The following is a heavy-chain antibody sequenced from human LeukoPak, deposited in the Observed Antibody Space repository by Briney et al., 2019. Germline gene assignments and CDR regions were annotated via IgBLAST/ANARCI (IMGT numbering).Heavy chain of an antibody. CDR2: ISSSSSTI. Sequence: GGSLRLSCAASGFTFSSYSMNWVRQAPGKGLEWVSYISSSSSTIYYADSVKGRFTTSRDNAKNSLYLQMNSLRAEDTAVYYCASLTIFLAGNTGFDYWGQGTLVTVSS. J-gene: IGHJ4*02. CDR1: GFTFSSYS. V-gene: IGHV3-48*04. D-gene: IGHD3-9*01. CDR3: ASLTIFLAGNTGFDY.